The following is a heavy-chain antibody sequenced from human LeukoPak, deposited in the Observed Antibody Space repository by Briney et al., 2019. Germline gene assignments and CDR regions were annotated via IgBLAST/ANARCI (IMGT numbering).Heavy chain of an antibody. CDR3: ARVRSIVVVPANTRFDY. CDR1: GGSFSGYY. Sequence: PSETLSLSCAVYGGSFSGYYWSWIRQPPGKGLEWLGETIHSGSNNYNPSLKSRVTISVDTSKNQFSLKLSSVTAVHTAVYYCARVRSIVVVPANTRFDYWGQGTLVTVSS. CDR2: TIHSGSN. V-gene: IGHV4-34*12. J-gene: IGHJ4*02. D-gene: IGHD2-2*01.